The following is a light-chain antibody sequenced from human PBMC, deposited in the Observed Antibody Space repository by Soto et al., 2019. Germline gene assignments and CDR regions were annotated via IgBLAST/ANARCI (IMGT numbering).Light chain of an antibody. CDR1: QRVSSSY. CDR3: QHYGSSRT. J-gene: IGKJ1*01. Sequence: EIVLTQSPGTLSLSPGERATLSCRASQRVSSSYLAWYQRKPGQAPRLLIYGASSRATGIPDRFSGSGSGTDFSLTISTLEPEDFAVYYCQHYGSSRTFGQGTKLEIK. CDR2: GAS. V-gene: IGKV3-20*01.